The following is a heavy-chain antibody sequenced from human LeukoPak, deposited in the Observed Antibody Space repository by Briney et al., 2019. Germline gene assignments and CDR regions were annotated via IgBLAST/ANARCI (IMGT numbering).Heavy chain of an antibody. CDR1: GFTFSNYA. Sequence: GGSLRLSCAVSGFTFSNYAMSWVRQAPGQGLEWVSAISGSAGNTYYADSVTGWFTISRDNSRNTLYLQMNSLRGDDTAVYYCAKDVGKWESLHFFDYWGQGTLVTVSS. CDR3: AKDVGKWESLHFFDY. J-gene: IGHJ4*02. V-gene: IGHV3-23*01. CDR2: ISGSAGNT. D-gene: IGHD1-26*01.